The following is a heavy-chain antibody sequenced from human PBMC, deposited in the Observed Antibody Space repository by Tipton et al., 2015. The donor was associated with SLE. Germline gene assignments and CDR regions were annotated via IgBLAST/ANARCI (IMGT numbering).Heavy chain of an antibody. V-gene: IGHV4-4*08. CDR2: IYTSGST. CDR3: ARVLGVVKSYYMDV. J-gene: IGHJ6*03. CDR1: GGSISSYY. Sequence: GLVKPSEALSLTCSVSGGSISSYYWSWIRQTPGKGLEWIGRIYTSGSTNYNPSLKSRVTISVDTSKNQFSPKLSSVTAADTAVYYCARVLGVVKSYYMDVWGKGTTVTVSS. D-gene: IGHD3-3*01.